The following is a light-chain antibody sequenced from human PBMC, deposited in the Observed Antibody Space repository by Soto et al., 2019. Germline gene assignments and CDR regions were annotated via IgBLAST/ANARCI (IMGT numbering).Light chain of an antibody. CDR2: AAS. Sequence: DIQLTQSPSFVSASVGDRVTITCRASQGISSYLAWYQQKPGKAPKLLIYAASTLQSGVPSRFSGSGSGTEFTLTISSLQPEDFGIYYCQQYENYWTFGQGTKVDIK. V-gene: IGKV1-9*01. CDR3: QQYENYWT. J-gene: IGKJ1*01. CDR1: QGISSY.